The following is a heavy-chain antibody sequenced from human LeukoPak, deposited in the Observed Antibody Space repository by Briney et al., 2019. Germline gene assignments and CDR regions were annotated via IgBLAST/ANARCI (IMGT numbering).Heavy chain of an antibody. CDR1: GFTFSSYA. CDR3: ARPNYGGKKGEDY. CDR2: ISGSGGST. V-gene: IGHV3-23*01. Sequence: GGSLRLSCAASGFTFSSYAMSWVRQAPGKGLEWVSAISGSGGSTYYADSVKGRFTISRDNSKNTLYLQMNSLRAEDTAVYYCARPNYGGKKGEDYWGQGTLVTVSS. J-gene: IGHJ4*02. D-gene: IGHD4-23*01.